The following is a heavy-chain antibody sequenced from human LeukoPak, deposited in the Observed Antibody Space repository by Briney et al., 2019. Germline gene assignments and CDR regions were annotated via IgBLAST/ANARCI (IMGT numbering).Heavy chain of an antibody. Sequence: PGGSLRLSCAASGFIFSGYGMNWVRQAPGKGLEWVAVIWYDGSNKYYSESVKGRFTISRDNSKNTMYLQMNSLRAEDTAVYYCTRVGCSGSSCRSYYYAMDVWGQGTTVTVSS. CDR1: GFIFSGYG. D-gene: IGHD2-15*01. V-gene: IGHV3-33*01. CDR2: IWYDGSNK. J-gene: IGHJ6*02. CDR3: TRVGCSGSSCRSYYYAMDV.